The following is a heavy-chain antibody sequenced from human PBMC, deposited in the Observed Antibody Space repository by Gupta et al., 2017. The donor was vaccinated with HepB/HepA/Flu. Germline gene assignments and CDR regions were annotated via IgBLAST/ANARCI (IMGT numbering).Heavy chain of an antibody. V-gene: IGHV4-34*01. D-gene: IGHD7-27*01. CDR3: ARGVTGEVDY. CDR1: GGSFSGYY. J-gene: IGHJ4*02. Sequence: QLQLQQWGAGLLKPSETLSLTCAVYGGSFSGYYWSWIRQPPGKGLEWIGEINHSGSTNYNPSLKSRVTISVDTSKNQFSLKLSSVTAADTAVYYCARGVTGEVDYWGQGTLVTVSS. CDR2: INHSGST.